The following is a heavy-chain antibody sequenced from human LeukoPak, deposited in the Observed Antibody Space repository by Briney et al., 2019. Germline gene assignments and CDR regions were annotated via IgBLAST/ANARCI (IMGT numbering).Heavy chain of an antibody. Sequence: PSETLSLTCAVYGGSFSDYYWTWIRQAPGKGLEWIGEINHSGSTNYNPSLKSRVTISVDTSKNQFSLKLSSVTAADTAVYYCARGTYDSSGSPFDYWGQGTLVTVSS. CDR2: INHSGST. V-gene: IGHV4-34*01. D-gene: IGHD3-22*01. CDR3: ARGTYDSSGSPFDY. J-gene: IGHJ4*02. CDR1: GGSFSDYY.